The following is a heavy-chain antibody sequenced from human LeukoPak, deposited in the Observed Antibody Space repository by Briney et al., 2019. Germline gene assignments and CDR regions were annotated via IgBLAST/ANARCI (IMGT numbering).Heavy chain of an antibody. D-gene: IGHD3-22*01. Sequence: SETLSLTCNVSGGSINSYYWGWFRQPPGKRLECIGYIYYSGRTTYNPSLKSRVTISVDTSTNRISLKLTSVTAADTAVYFCARGTTKGYYYDSSGYYTKWGHGTLVTVSS. CDR2: IYYSGRT. CDR3: ARGTTKGYYYDSSGYYTK. CDR1: GGSINSYY. V-gene: IGHV4-59*12. J-gene: IGHJ4*01.